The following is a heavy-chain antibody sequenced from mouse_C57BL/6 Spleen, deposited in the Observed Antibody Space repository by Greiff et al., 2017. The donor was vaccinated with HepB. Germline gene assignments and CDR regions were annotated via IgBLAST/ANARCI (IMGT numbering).Heavy chain of an antibody. CDR1: GYTFTSYW. J-gene: IGHJ2*01. D-gene: IGHD1-1*01. CDR3: ARGGLVRVFDY. Sequence: QVQLQQPGAELVRPGTSVKLSCKASGYTFTSYWMHWVKQRPGQGLEWIGVIDPSDSYTNYNQKFKGKATLTVDTSSSTAYMQLSSLTAEDSAVYYCARGGLVRVFDYWGQGTTLTVSS. CDR2: IDPSDSYT. V-gene: IGHV1-59*01.